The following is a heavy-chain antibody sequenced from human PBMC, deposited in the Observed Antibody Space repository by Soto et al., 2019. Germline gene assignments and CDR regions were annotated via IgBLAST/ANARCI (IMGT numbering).Heavy chain of an antibody. CDR1: GGTFNRET. D-gene: IGHD3-10*01. V-gene: IGHV1-69*02. J-gene: IGHJ6*04. CDR3: ARGGKLGGARDV. Sequence: QAQLVQSGAEVKKPGSSVKVSCKASGGTFNRETFSWVRQAPGQGLQWMGRIIPVLDVTEYPQNFQGRVTITADTSTSTVYLALSGLGSDDTAVYYCARGGKLGGARDVWGKGTPVIVSS. CDR2: IIPVLDVT.